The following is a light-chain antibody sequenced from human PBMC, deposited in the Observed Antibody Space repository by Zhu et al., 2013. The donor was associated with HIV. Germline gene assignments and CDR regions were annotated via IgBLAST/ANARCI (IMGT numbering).Light chain of an antibody. CDR2: WAS. J-gene: IGKJ2*01. V-gene: IGKV4-1*01. CDR3: QQYYSTPYT. Sequence: DIVMTQSPDSLTVSLGERATINCKSSQSVLYSSNGNNYLAWYQQKPGQPPKLLIFWASTRESGVPDRFSGSGSGTDFTLTISSLQAEDVAVYYCQQYYSTPYTFGQGTKVEIK. CDR1: QSVLYSSNGNNY.